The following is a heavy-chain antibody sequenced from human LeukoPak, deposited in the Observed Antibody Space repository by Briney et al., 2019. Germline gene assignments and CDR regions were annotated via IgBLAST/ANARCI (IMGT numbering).Heavy chain of an antibody. CDR1: RFTLSTYW. Sequence: GGSLRLSCAASRFTLSTYWMSWVRQAPGKGLEWVAHIKQDGSQEYYVDSVKGRFTISRDSAKNSLYLQMNSLRGDDTAVYYCTKDVGKWESLHFFDYWGQGTLVTVSS. J-gene: IGHJ4*02. CDR2: IKQDGSQE. CDR3: TKDVGKWESLHFFDY. D-gene: IGHD1-26*01. V-gene: IGHV3-7*03.